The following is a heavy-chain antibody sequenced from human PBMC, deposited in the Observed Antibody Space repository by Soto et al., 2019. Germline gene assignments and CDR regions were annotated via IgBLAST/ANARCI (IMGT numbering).Heavy chain of an antibody. Sequence: SETLSLTCTVSGGSISSSSYYWGWLRQPPGKGLEWIGSIYYSGSTYYNPSLKSRVTISVDTSKNQFSLKLSSVTAADTAVYYCARQRIAVVAAPAVDYWGQGTLVTVSS. CDR2: IYYSGST. J-gene: IGHJ4*02. CDR3: ARQRIAVVAAPAVDY. V-gene: IGHV4-39*01. CDR1: GGSISSSSYY. D-gene: IGHD2-15*01.